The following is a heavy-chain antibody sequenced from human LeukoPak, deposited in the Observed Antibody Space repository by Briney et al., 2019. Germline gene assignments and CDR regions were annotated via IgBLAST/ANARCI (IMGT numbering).Heavy chain of an antibody. CDR3: ARVFYYYDSSGYRSADIFDY. V-gene: IGHV4-59*01. CDR2: IYYSGST. Sequence: NSGGSLRLSCTASGFTFGDYLMSWFRQAPGKGLEWIGYIYYSGSTNYNPSLKSRVTISVDTSKNQFSLKLSSVTAADTAVYYCARVFYYYDSSGYRSADIFDYWGQGTLVTVSS. CDR1: GFTFGDYL. J-gene: IGHJ4*02. D-gene: IGHD3-22*01.